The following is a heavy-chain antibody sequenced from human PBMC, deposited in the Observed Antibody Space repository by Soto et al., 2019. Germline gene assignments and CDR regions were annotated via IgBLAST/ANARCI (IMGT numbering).Heavy chain of an antibody. CDR3: AKNSAIYSSSSKYY. CDR1: GFTFRSYA. V-gene: IGHV3-23*01. J-gene: IGHJ4*02. Sequence: EVQLLESGGGLVQPGGSLRLSCAASGFTFRSYAMSWVRQAPGKGLEWVAAISGSGGSTYYADSVKGRFTISRDNSKNTLYLQMHSLRAEDTALYYCAKNSAIYSSSSKYYWGQGTLVTVSS. CDR2: ISGSGGST. D-gene: IGHD6-6*01.